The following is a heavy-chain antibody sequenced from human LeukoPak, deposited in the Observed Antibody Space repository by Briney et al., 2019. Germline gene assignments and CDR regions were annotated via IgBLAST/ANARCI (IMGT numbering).Heavy chain of an antibody. V-gene: IGHV3-30*04. Sequence: PGGSLRLSCAASGFTFSSYAMHWVRQAPGKGLEWVAVISYDGSNKYYADSVKGRFTISRDNSKNTLYLQMNSLRAEDTAVYYCARDPDHGYYYDSSGSGSAADYWGQGTLVTVSP. CDR3: ARDPDHGYYYDSSGSGSAADY. D-gene: IGHD3-22*01. J-gene: IGHJ4*02. CDR2: ISYDGSNK. CDR1: GFTFSSYA.